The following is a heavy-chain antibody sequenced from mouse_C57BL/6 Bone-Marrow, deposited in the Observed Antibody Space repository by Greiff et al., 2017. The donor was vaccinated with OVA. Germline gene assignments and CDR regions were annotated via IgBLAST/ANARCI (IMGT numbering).Heavy chain of an antibody. CDR1: GFTFSDYG. CDR3: ARHYGRYFDV. V-gene: IGHV5-15*01. D-gene: IGHD1-1*01. CDR2: LSNLAYSI. J-gene: IGHJ1*03. Sequence: EVQRVESGGGLVQPGGSLKLSCAASGFTFSDYGMAWVRQAPRKGPEWVAFLSNLAYSIYYADTVTGRFTISRENAKNTLYLEMSSLRSEDTAMYYCARHYGRYFDVWGTGTTVTVSS.